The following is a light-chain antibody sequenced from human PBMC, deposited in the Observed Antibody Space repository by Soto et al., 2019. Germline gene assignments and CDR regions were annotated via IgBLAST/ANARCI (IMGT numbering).Light chain of an antibody. V-gene: IGKV1-27*01. CDR2: AAS. CDR3: QKYNSAPQT. CDR1: QVINNY. Sequence: DIQMTQSPSSLSASVGDRVTITCRASQVINNYLAWYQQKPGKLPKLLINAASTLQSGVPSRISGSGSGTDFTLTISSLQPDDVATYYCQKYNSAPQTFGQGTNVEIK. J-gene: IGKJ1*01.